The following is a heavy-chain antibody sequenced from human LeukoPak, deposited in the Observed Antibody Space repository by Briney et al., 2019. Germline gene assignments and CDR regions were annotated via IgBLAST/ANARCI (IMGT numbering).Heavy chain of an antibody. CDR3: VRDQSGSYSFDY. Sequence: GGSLRLSCAASGFTFSSYAMHWVRQAPGKGLEWVAVISYDGSNKYYADSVKGRFTISRDNSKNTLYLQMNSLRAEDTAVYYCVRDQSGSYSFDYWGQGTLVTVSS. CDR2: ISYDGSNK. V-gene: IGHV3-30-3*01. J-gene: IGHJ4*02. CDR1: GFTFSSYA. D-gene: IGHD3-10*01.